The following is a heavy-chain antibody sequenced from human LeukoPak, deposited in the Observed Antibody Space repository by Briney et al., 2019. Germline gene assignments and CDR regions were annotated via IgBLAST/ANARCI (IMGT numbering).Heavy chain of an antibody. CDR2: ISAYNGNT. Sequence: GASVKVSCKASGHTFTSYGISWVRQAPGQGLEWMGWISAYNGNTNYAQKLQGRVTMTTDTSTSTAYMELRSLRSDDTAVYYCATNGVLGTVTLAFDIWGQGTMVTVSS. V-gene: IGHV1-18*01. J-gene: IGHJ3*02. D-gene: IGHD2-8*01. CDR1: GHTFTSYG. CDR3: ATNGVLGTVTLAFDI.